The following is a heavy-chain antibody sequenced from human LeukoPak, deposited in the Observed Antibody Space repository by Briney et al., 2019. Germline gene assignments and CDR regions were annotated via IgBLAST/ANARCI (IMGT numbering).Heavy chain of an antibody. Sequence: SQTLSLTCTVSGGSISSGDYYWSWIRQPPGKGLEWIGYIYYSGSTYYDPSLKSRVTISVDTSKNQFSLKLSSVTAADTAVYYCARTVAGYYFDYWGQGTLVTVSS. J-gene: IGHJ4*02. D-gene: IGHD4-17*01. CDR1: GGSISSGDYY. CDR3: ARTVAGYYFDY. CDR2: IYYSGST. V-gene: IGHV4-30-4*08.